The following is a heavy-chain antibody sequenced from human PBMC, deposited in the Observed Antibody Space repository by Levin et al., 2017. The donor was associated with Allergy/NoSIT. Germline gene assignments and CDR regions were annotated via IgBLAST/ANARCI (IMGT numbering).Heavy chain of an antibody. CDR2: IYYSGST. J-gene: IGHJ4*02. Sequence: SETLSLTCTVSGGSISTYYWSWIRQPPGKGLEWIGYIYYSGSTNYNPSLKSRVTISVDTSKNQFSLKLSSVTAADTAVYYCARHGPVTGSFDYWGQGTLVTVSS. CDR1: GGSISTYY. CDR3: ARHGPVTGSFDY. D-gene: IGHD1-20*01. V-gene: IGHV4-59*08.